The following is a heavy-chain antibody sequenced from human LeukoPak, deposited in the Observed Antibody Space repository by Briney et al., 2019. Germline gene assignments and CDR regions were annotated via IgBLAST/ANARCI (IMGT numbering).Heavy chain of an antibody. Sequence: ASVKVSCKASGYTFTSYDINWVRQATGQGLEWMGWMNPNSGNTGYAQKFQGRVTITRNTSISTAYMELSSLRSEDTAVYYCARGRGTIFGVVISYYFDYWGQGTLVTVSS. CDR3: ARGRGTIFGVVISYYFDY. D-gene: IGHD3-3*01. CDR1: GYTFTSYD. J-gene: IGHJ4*02. V-gene: IGHV1-8*03. CDR2: MNPNSGNT.